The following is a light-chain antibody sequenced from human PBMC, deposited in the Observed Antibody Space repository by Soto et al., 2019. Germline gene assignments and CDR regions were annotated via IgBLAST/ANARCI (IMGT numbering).Light chain of an antibody. Sequence: DFVMTQSPLSLAVTPGEPASISCRSSQSLLYRDGRIFLDWYLQRPGHSPQLLIYLASIRASGVTDRFSGSGSGTDFTLKISRVEAEDVGIYYCMQALQTPTFGGGTRLDIK. CDR1: QSLLYRDGRIF. CDR2: LAS. V-gene: IGKV2-28*01. J-gene: IGKJ4*01. CDR3: MQALQTPT.